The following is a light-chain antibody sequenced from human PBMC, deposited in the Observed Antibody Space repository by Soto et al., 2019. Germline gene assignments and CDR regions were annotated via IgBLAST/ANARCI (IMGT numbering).Light chain of an antibody. CDR1: QNINNY. J-gene: IGKJ5*01. CDR3: QQYENLPT. CDR2: DAS. V-gene: IGKV1-33*01. Sequence: DIHMTQSPSSLSASVGYRFTITCQASQNINNYLNWYQQKPGRAPKLLIYDASNLEAGVPSRLRGSGSGTDFTFTISRLQPEYIATYYCQQYENLPTFGQGTRLEIK.